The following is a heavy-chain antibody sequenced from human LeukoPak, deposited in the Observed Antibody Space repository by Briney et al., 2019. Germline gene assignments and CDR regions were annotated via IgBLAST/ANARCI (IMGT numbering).Heavy chain of an antibody. CDR2: IWYDGSHE. D-gene: IGHD6-13*01. V-gene: IGHV3-33*06. J-gene: IGHJ4*02. CDR1: GFTFSNFA. CDR3: AKERKDIVAAGTDY. Sequence: GMSLRLSCAASGFTFSNFAMHRVRQVPGKGLEWVALIWYDGSHESYADSVKGRFSISRDNSKNTLYLQMNSLRVEDTAVYYCAKERKDIVAAGTDYWGPGTLVTVSS.